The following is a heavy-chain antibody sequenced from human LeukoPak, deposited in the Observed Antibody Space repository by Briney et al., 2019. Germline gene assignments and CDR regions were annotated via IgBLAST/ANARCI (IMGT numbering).Heavy chain of an antibody. D-gene: IGHD6-6*01. CDR1: GGAFSGYY. CDR2: INHSGST. J-gene: IGHJ4*02. V-gene: IGHV4-34*01. CDR3: ARNPVANSSSAFDY. Sequence: SGTPSPTCAVYGGAFSGYYWSWIRQPPGKGLGWVWEINHSGSTNYNPSLKSRVTISVDTSKNQFSLKLSSVTAADTAVYYCARNPVANSSSAFDYWGQGTLVTVSS.